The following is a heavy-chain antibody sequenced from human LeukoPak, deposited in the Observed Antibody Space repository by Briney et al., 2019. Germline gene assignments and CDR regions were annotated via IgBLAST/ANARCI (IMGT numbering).Heavy chain of an antibody. D-gene: IGHD3-22*01. CDR1: GFTVSSNS. J-gene: IGHJ4*02. CDR3: ATSSGYHYYFDY. CDR2: ISSSGSTI. V-gene: IGHV3-48*04. Sequence: PGGSLRLSCTVSGFTVSSNSMNWVRQAPGKGLEWVSYISSSGSTIYYADSVKGRFTISRDNAKNSLYLQMNSLRAEDTAVYYCATSSGYHYYFDYWGQGTLVTVSS.